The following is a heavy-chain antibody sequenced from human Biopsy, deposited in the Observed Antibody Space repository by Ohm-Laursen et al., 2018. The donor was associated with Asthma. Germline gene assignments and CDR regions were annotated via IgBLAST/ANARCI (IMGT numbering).Heavy chain of an antibody. V-gene: IGHV3-30*18. CDR2: MSFDGRQT. D-gene: IGHD3-3*01. Sequence: SLRLSCTASGFSFNSYGMHWVRQAPGKGLEWVAVMSFDGRQTYYADSVKGRFTISRDNSKDTLYLQMNSLRAGDTAVYYCAKERYYDFWSGYPIWGQGTMVTVSS. CDR1: GFSFNSYG. J-gene: IGHJ3*02. CDR3: AKERYYDFWSGYPI.